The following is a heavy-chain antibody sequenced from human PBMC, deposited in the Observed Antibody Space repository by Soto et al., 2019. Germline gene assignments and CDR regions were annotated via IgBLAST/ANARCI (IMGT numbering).Heavy chain of an antibody. J-gene: IGHJ5*02. Sequence: QVQLVQSGAEGKKPGASVKVSCKAPRYIFTAYFMHWVRQAPGQGLEWMGWINPNTGATHYGLSFQGRVTMTGDTSISTAYMELSSVRSDDTAVYYCASDDPGARFDPWGQGTLVIVSS. CDR1: RYIFTAYF. CDR3: ASDDPGARFDP. CDR2: INPNTGAT. V-gene: IGHV1-2*02. D-gene: IGHD1-1*01.